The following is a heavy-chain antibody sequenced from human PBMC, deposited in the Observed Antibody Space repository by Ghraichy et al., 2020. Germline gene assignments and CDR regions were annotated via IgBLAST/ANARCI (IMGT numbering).Heavy chain of an antibody. CDR1: GFTFSSYW. J-gene: IGHJ6*03. CDR3: ARASHGLRYNFRSGLSYYYYYMDV. Sequence: GESLNISCAGSGFTFSSYWMSWVRQAPGKGLEWVANLKQDESEKYYVDSVKGRFTISRDNAKNSLFLQMNSLRAEDTAIYYCARASHGLRYNFRSGLSYYYYYMDVWGKGTTVTVSS. V-gene: IGHV3-7*03. CDR2: LKQDESEK. D-gene: IGHD3-3*01.